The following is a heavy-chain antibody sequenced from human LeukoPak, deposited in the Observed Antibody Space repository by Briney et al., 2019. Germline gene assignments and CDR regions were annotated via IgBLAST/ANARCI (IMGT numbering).Heavy chain of an antibody. D-gene: IGHD6-13*01. V-gene: IGHV3-9*01. CDR1: GFTFDDYA. J-gene: IGHJ4*02. CDR2: ISWNSGSI. Sequence: GGSLRLSCAASGFTFDDYAMHWVRQAPGKGLEWVSGISWNSGSIGYADSVKGRFTISRDNAKNSLYLQMNSLRAEDTALYYCAKGLTAGYLRDFDYWGQGILVTVSS. CDR3: AKGLTAGYLRDFDY.